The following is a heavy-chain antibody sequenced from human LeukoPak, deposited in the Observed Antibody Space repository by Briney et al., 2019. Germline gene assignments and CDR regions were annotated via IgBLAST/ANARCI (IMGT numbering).Heavy chain of an antibody. V-gene: IGHV3-11*04. CDR3: AREYPMVRGVYY. D-gene: IGHD3-10*01. CDR1: GFTFSDYY. CDR2: ISSSGSTT. Sequence: KPGGSMRLSCAASGFTFSDYYMSWIRQAPGKGLEWVSYISSSGSTTYYADSVKGRFTISRDNAKNSPYLQMNSLRAEDTAVYYCAREYPMVRGVYYWGQGTLVTVSS. J-gene: IGHJ4*02.